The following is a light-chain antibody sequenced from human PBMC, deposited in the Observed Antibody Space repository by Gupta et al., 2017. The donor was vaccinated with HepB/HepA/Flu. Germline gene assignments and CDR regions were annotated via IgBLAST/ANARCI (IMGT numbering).Light chain of an antibody. J-gene: IGKJ1*01. CDR2: AAS. CDR1: QSISSY. V-gene: IGKV1-39*01. CDR3: QQSDSTPWT. Sequence: IQMTQSPSSLSASVGDRVTITCRASQSISSYLNWYQQKPGKAPKLLIYAASRLQSGVPSRFSGSGAGTDFTLTISSLQPEDCATYYCQQSDSTPWTFGQGTKVEIK.